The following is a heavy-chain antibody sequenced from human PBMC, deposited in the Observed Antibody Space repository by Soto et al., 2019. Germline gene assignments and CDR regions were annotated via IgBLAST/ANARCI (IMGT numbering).Heavy chain of an antibody. J-gene: IGHJ4*02. CDR3: ARSAHLRFLEWSS. V-gene: IGHV5-51*01. D-gene: IGHD3-3*01. CDR2: IYPGDSDT. Sequence: GESLKISCKGSGYSFTSYWIGWVRQMPGRGLEWMGIIYPGDSDTRYSPSFQGQVTISADKSISTAYLQWSSLKASDTAMYYCARSAHLRFLEWSSWGQGTLVTVSS. CDR1: GYSFTSYW.